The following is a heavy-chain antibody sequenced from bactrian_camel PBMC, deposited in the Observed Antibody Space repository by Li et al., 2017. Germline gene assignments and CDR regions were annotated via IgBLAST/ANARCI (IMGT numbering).Heavy chain of an antibody. CDR3: AAPGPYCTSDSASRS. D-gene: IGHD1*01. J-gene: IGHJ4*01. Sequence: VQLVESGGGSVQAGGSLRLSCVASEYTYSTHYMGWFRRAPGKEREGLAAIYIGDGTTYYADSVRGRFTISQDVPKNTVYLRMDRLKPEDSAMYYCAAPGPYCTSDSASRSWGQGTQVTVS. CDR1: EYTYSTHY. V-gene: IGHV3S40*01. CDR2: IYIGDGTT.